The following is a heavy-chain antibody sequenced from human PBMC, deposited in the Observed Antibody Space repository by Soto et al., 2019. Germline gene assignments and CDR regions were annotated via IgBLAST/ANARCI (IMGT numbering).Heavy chain of an antibody. Sequence: QVQLVESGGGVVQPGGSLTLSCAASGFTFNNYAMHWLRHVPGQGLEWVAVISFNGIDTYYAASVKGRVTISRDNSRNTVFLQVSSLRSEDTAIFYCARDIERIRMPHHYSVAPGHWGQGTLVTVSS. D-gene: IGHD2-15*01. J-gene: IGHJ4*02. CDR2: ISFNGIDT. V-gene: IGHV3-30*04. CDR3: ARDIERIRMPHHYSVAPGH. CDR1: GFTFNNYA.